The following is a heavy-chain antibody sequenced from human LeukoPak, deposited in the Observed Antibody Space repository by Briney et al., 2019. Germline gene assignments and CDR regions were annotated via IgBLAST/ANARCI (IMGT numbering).Heavy chain of an antibody. CDR1: GFTFHDYA. V-gene: IGHV3-9*01. J-gene: IGHJ4*02. D-gene: IGHD6-19*01. CDR2: ISWNSRNI. Sequence: GGSLRLSCTASGFTFHDYAMHWVRQTPGKGLEWVSGISWNSRNIDYADSVKGRFTISRDNAKNSLYLQMNSLRAEDTAVYYCARGRAGPFDYWGQGTLVTVSS. CDR3: ARGRAGPFDY.